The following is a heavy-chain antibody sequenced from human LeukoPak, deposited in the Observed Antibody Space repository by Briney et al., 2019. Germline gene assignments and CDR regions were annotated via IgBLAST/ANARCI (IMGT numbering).Heavy chain of an antibody. CDR2: ISYDGSNK. D-gene: IGHD3-10*01. CDR1: GFTFSSYG. Sequence: GRSLRLSCAASGFTFSSYGMHWVRQAPGKGLEWVAVISYDGSNKYYADSVKGRFTISRDNSKNTLYLQMNSLRAEDTAVYYCARHGSITMVRGRLRYYYMDVWGKGTTVTISS. CDR3: ARHGSITMVRGRLRYYYMDV. V-gene: IGHV3-30*03. J-gene: IGHJ6*03.